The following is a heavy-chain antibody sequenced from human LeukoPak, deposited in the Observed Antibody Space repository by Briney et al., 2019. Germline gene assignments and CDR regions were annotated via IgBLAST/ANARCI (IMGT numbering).Heavy chain of an antibody. CDR3: ARSPYYYGSGSYWVRSYNWFDP. CDR2: INHSGST. D-gene: IGHD3-10*01. J-gene: IGHJ5*02. Sequence: SETLSLTCTVSGGSIRSYYWSWIRQPPGKGLEWIGEINHSGSTNYNPSLKSRVTISVDTSKNQFSLKLSSVTAADTAVYYCARSPYYYGSGSYWVRSYNWFDPWGQGTLVTVSS. V-gene: IGHV4-34*01. CDR1: GGSIRSYY.